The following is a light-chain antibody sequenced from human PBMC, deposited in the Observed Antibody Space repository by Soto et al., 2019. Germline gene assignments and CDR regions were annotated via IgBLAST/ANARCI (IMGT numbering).Light chain of an antibody. Sequence: DIVMTQSPDSLAVSLGERATINCKSSQSVLYSSDNKYFLAWYQQKPGQPPKLLIYWSSTRASGVPDRFTGSGSGTDFTLPISSLQAEDVAVYYCQQYYTTPLTFGGGTKVDIK. CDR2: WSS. CDR1: QSVLYSSDNKYF. J-gene: IGKJ4*01. V-gene: IGKV4-1*01. CDR3: QQYYTTPLT.